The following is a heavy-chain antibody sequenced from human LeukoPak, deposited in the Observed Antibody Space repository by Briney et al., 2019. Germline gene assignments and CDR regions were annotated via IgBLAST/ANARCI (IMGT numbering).Heavy chain of an antibody. CDR3: ARLRSYYLDY. V-gene: IGHV3-33*01. J-gene: IGHJ4*02. CDR1: GFTFSSYG. Sequence: GGSLRLSCAASGFTFSSYGMHWVRQAPGKGLEWVAVIWYDGSNKYYADSVKGRFTISRDNSKNTLYLQMNNLRVEDTAVYYCARLRSYYLDYWGQGTLVTVSS. D-gene: IGHD3-16*01. CDR2: IWYDGSNK.